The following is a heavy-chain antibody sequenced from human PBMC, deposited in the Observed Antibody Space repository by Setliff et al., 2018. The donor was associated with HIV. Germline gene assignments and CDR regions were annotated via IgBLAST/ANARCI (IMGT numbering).Heavy chain of an antibody. CDR1: GVSINRTDHY. Sequence: TLSLTCSVSGVSINRTDHYWGWIRQSPGKRLEWIGSVSQSGSTYYNPSLKSRITISADRSKNLFSPRLISVTAADQGVYYCARVPVAGANWFDPWGLGTLVTVSS. J-gene: IGHJ5*02. D-gene: IGHD2-21*01. CDR3: ARVPVAGANWFDP. CDR2: VSQSGST. V-gene: IGHV4-39*01.